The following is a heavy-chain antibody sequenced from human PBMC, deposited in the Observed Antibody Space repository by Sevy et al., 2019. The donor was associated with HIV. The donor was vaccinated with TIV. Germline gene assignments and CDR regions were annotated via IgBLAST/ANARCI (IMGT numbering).Heavy chain of an antibody. J-gene: IGHJ4*02. Sequence: GGSLRLSCAASGFTFISYSMSWVRQAPGKGLEWVSAISSSGGSTYYADSVKGRFTISRDNSNNILDLQMNSLRAEDKAVYYCAKEDTSGFYWGQGTLVTVSS. CDR1: GFTFISYS. CDR3: AKEDTSGFY. V-gene: IGHV3-23*01. CDR2: ISSSGGST. D-gene: IGHD3-22*01.